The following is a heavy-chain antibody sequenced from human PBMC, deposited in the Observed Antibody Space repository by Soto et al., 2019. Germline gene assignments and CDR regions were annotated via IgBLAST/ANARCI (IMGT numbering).Heavy chain of an antibody. D-gene: IGHD4-4*01. CDR1: GGSFSPNY. V-gene: IGHV4-59*08. J-gene: IGHJ5*02. CDR3: ARLGNYYQSLDP. CDR2: IYYGGTT. Sequence: SETLSLTCTLSGGSFSPNYWSWLRQPPGKGLEWVGYIYYGGTTSYNPSLKSRVTISLETSKSQFSLRLSSVTAADPAVYYCARLGNYYQSLDPWGPGTLVTVSS.